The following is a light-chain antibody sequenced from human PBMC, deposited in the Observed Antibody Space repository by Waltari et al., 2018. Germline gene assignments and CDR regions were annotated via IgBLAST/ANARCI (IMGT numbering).Light chain of an antibody. V-gene: IGLV1-47*01. CDR2: NSD. J-gene: IGLJ3*02. CDR1: SSNIGNNY. CDR3: AAWDDSVTGEV. Sequence: QSVLTQPPSMSGTPGQRVTISCSGSSSNIGNNYVCWYQQLPGTAPKLLVYNSDQRPSGVTDRFSGATSGNSASLAISGLRSEDDGDYYCAAWDDSVTGEVFGGGTRLTVL.